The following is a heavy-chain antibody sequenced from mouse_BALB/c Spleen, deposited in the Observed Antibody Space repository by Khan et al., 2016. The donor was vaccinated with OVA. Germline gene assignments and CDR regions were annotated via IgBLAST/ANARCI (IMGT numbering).Heavy chain of an antibody. CDR2: FFPGGDYI. CDR3: ALGSRDDACFDY. V-gene: IGHV1-63*02. CDR1: GFTFTNYW. Sequence: QVQLKESGTELVRPGTSVKMSCKAAGFTFTNYWIGWIKQRPGHGLEWIGYFFPGGDYIDANETFKGRATLTADAFSSTAYLQLSSLPSEDSAIYYCALGSRDDACFDYWGPGTTLTVSS. D-gene: IGHD3-3*01. J-gene: IGHJ2*01.